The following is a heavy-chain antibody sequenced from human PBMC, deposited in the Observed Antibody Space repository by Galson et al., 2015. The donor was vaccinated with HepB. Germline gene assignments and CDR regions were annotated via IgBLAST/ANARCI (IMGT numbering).Heavy chain of an antibody. D-gene: IGHD6-19*01. CDR3: ARYGSGWYVDS. Sequence: CAISGDSVSSTSAAWNWLRQSPSRGLEWLGRTYYRSKWYSDYAGSLRSRITINPDTSKNLFSLHLNSVTPEDTAVYYCARYGSGWYVDSWGQGTLVTVSA. J-gene: IGHJ4*02. CDR2: TYYRSKWYS. CDR1: GDSVSSTSAA. V-gene: IGHV6-1*01.